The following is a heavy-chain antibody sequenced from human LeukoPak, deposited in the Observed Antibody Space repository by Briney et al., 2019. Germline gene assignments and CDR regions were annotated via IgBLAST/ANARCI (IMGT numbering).Heavy chain of an antibody. D-gene: IGHD2-2*01. CDR2: IYHSGST. CDR3: AREAPYPLPRSRRGMDV. V-gene: IGHV4-4*02. Sequence: PSETLSLTCAVSGGSISSSNWWSWVRQPPGKGLEWIGEIYHSGSTNYNPSLKSRVTISVDKSKNQFSLKLSSVTAADTAVYYRAREAPYPLPRSRRGMDVWGKGTTVTVSS. J-gene: IGHJ6*04. CDR1: GGSISSSNW.